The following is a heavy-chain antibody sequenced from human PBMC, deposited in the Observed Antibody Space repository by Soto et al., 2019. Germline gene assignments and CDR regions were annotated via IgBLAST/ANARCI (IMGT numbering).Heavy chain of an antibody. D-gene: IGHD4-4*01. Sequence: GGSLRLSCAASGFTVSSNYMSWVRQAPGKGLEWVSVIYSGGLTYYADSVKGRFTISRDNSKNTLYLQMNSLRAEDMAIYYCARDLQFVGKGLDVWGQGTSVTVSS. CDR3: ARDLQFVGKGLDV. CDR2: IYSGGLT. J-gene: IGHJ6*02. V-gene: IGHV3-53*01. CDR1: GFTVSSNY.